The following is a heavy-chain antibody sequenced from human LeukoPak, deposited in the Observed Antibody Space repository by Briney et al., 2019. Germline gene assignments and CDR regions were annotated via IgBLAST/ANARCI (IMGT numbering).Heavy chain of an antibody. V-gene: IGHV4-4*07. CDR3: ARDRRYYDSSGSTHDY. J-gene: IGHJ4*02. D-gene: IGHD3-22*01. Sequence: SDTLSLTCTVSGGSISSYYWSWIPQPAGKGLEWIRRIYTSGSANYNPSLKSRVTISVDKSTNQFSLKLSSVTAADTAVYYCARDRRYYDSSGSTHDYWGQGTLVTVYS. CDR1: GGSISSYY. CDR2: IYTSGSA.